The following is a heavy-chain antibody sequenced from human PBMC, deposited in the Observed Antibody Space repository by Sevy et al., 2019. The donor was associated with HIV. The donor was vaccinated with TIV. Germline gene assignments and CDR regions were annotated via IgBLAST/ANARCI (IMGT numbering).Heavy chain of an antibody. J-gene: IGHJ4*02. D-gene: IGHD2-15*01. CDR2: INSDGSST. Sequence: GGSLRLSCAASGFTFSDYWMHWVRQAPGKGLVWVSRINSDGSSTYYADSVRGRFTISRDNAKNTLYLRMNSLRAEDTAVYYCARGKRGFVYYWGQGTLGTVSS. V-gene: IGHV3-74*01. CDR3: ARGKRGFVYY. CDR1: GFTFSDYW.